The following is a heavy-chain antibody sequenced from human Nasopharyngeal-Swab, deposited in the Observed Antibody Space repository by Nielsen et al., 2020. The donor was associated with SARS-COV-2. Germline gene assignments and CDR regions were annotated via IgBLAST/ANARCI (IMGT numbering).Heavy chain of an antibody. D-gene: IGHD4-17*01. CDR1: DFTFSHYW. Sequence: GGSLRLSCGASDFTFSHYWMSWVRQAPGKGLEWVGRIKSKTDGGTTDYAAPVKGRFTISRDDSKTTLYLQMNSLKTEDTAVYYCTTDLHDYGDYDYWGQGTLVTVSS. J-gene: IGHJ4*02. CDR2: IKSKTDGGTT. CDR3: TTDLHDYGDYDY. V-gene: IGHV3-15*01.